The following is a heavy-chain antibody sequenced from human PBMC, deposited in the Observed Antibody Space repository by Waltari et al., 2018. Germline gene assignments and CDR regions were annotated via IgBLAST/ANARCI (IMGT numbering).Heavy chain of an antibody. CDR1: GFNFSDYY. V-gene: IGHV3-72*01. CDR2: IRPKARSYTT. Sequence: EVQLVESGGGLVQPGGSLRLSCAASGFNFSDYYMDWVRQAPGKGLEWVARIRPKARSYTTEYTASVKGRFTISRDDSKNSLYLQMSNLRTDDTAMYYCVRGYNSFDSWGPGTQVTVSS. D-gene: IGHD5-12*01. J-gene: IGHJ4*02. CDR3: VRGYNSFDS.